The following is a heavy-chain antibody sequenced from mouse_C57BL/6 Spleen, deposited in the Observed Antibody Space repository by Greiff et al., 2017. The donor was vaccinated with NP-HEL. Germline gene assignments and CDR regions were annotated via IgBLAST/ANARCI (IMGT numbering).Heavy chain of an antibody. J-gene: IGHJ3*01. D-gene: IGHD2-3*01. V-gene: IGHV1-66*01. CDR3: ARDGYYGGPWFAY. CDR1: GYSFTSYY. CDR2: IYPGSGNT. Sequence: QVQLQQSGPELVKPGASVKISCKASGYSFTSYYIHWVKQRPGQGLEWIGWIYPGSGNTKYNEKFKGKATLTADTSSSTAYMQLSSLTSEDSAVYYCARDGYYGGPWFAYWGQGTLVTVSA.